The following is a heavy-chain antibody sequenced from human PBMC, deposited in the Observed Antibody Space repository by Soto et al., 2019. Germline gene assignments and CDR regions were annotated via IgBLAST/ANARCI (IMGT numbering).Heavy chain of an antibody. CDR1: GGSISSYY. Sequence: SETLSLTCTVSGGSISSYYWSWIRQPPGKGLEWIGYIYYSGSTNYNPSLKSRVTISVDTSKNQFSLKLSSVTAADTAVYYCARVGYSGYQLVFDYWGQGTLVTVSS. J-gene: IGHJ4*02. V-gene: IGHV4-59*01. CDR2: IYYSGST. D-gene: IGHD5-12*01. CDR3: ARVGYSGYQLVFDY.